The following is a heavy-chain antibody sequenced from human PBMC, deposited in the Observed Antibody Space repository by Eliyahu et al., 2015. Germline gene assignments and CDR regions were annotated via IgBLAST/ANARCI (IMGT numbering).Heavy chain of an antibody. D-gene: IGHD5-18*01. V-gene: IGHV4-34*01. J-gene: IGHJ6*02. Sequence: QVQLQEWGAGLLKPSQTLSLTCXVYGGSFSXYXWXWXRQAPGKGLEWIGEITPSGSSIYNPXLKSRVVISLDTSKNQFSLKLGSVTAADTAVYYCARVSRVRYNYAYYYGLDVWGQGTTXTVSS. CDR1: GGSFSXYX. CDR3: ARVSRVRYNYAYYYGLDV. CDR2: ITPSGSS.